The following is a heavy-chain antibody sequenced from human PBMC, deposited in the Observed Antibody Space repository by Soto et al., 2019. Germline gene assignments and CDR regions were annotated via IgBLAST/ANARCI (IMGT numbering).Heavy chain of an antibody. D-gene: IGHD5-12*01. J-gene: IGHJ6*02. V-gene: IGHV3-30*03. CDR3: AGGNLGGFDL. CDR2: VSYDGIDE. Sequence: GGSLRLSCAASGFTFTSFGIHWVRQALGKGLEWVAVVSYDGIDENYADSVKGRFSISRDNSKNTVYLQMNSLGAEDTAVYYCAGGNLGGFDLWGQGTTVTGSS. CDR1: GFTFTSFG.